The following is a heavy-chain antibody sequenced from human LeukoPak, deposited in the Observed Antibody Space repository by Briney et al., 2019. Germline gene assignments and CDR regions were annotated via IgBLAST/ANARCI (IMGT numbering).Heavy chain of an antibody. CDR3: ARDYYDSSGYPLASDY. CDR1: GFTFSSYS. CDR2: ISSSSSTI. D-gene: IGHD3-22*01. J-gene: IGHJ4*02. V-gene: IGHV3-48*01. Sequence: PGGSLRLSCAASGFTFSSYSMNWVRQAPGEGLEWVSYISSSSSTIYYADSVKGRFTISRDNAKNSLYLQMNSLRAEDTAVYYCARDYYDSSGYPLASDYWGRGTLVTVSS.